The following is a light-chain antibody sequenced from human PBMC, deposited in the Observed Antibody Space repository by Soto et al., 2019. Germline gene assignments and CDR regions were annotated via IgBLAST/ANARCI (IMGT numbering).Light chain of an antibody. CDR1: QSVSSSY. J-gene: IGKJ1*01. V-gene: IGKV3-20*01. Sequence: EIVLTQSPGTLSLSPGESATLSCRASQSVSSSYFAWYQHTPGQAPRLLIYAASIRSTGIPDSFSGSLCGTDFTLTISRLEPDDFAVYYCQQYGSSLWTFGPGTKVEIK. CDR2: AAS. CDR3: QQYGSSLWT.